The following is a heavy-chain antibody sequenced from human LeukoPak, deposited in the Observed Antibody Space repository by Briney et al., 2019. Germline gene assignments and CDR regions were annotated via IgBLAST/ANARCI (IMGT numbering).Heavy chain of an antibody. V-gene: IGHV4-4*02. D-gene: IGHD6-19*01. CDR2: VYRSGST. Sequence: SETLSLTCAVSGGSITSGNWWSWVRQSPGKGLQWIGEVYRSGSTDFNPSLKSRVTISVDTSKNQFSLKLSSVTAADTAVYYCAHNGWYSIDNWGQGTLVTVSS. J-gene: IGHJ4*02. CDR1: GGSITSGNW. CDR3: AHNGWYSIDN.